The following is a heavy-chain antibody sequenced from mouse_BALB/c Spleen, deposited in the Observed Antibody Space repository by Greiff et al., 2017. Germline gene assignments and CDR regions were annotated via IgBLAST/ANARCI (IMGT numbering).Heavy chain of an antibody. Sequence: QVQLKQPGAELVRPGASVKLSCKASGYTFTSYRMNWVKQRPDQGLEWIGRIDPYDSETHYNQKFKDKAILTVDKSSSTAYMQLRSLTSEDSAVYYCASPLSDYAMDYWGQGTSVTVSS. D-gene: IGHD6-2*01. CDR1: GYTFTSYR. J-gene: IGHJ4*01. CDR3: ASPLSDYAMDY. V-gene: IGHV1-74*01. CDR2: IDPYDSET.